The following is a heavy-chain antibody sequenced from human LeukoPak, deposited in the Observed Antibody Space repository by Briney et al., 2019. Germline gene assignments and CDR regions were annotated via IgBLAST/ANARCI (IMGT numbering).Heavy chain of an antibody. J-gene: IGHJ4*02. V-gene: IGHV3-23*01. CDR3: AKDGTRGIRFGKIPHYFDY. D-gene: IGHD3-10*01. CDR1: GFTFSSYG. CDR2: ISGSGGST. Sequence: GGTLRLSCAASGFTFSSYGMSWVRQAPGKGLEWVSAISGSGGSTYYADSVKGRFTISRDNSKNTLYLQMNSLRVDDTAVYYCAKDGTRGIRFGKIPHYFDYWGQGTLVTVSS.